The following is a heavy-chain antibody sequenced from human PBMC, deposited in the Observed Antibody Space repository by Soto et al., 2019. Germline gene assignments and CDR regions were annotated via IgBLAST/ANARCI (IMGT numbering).Heavy chain of an antibody. J-gene: IGHJ3*02. CDR1: GFTFSSYG. Sequence: PGGSLSLSCAASGFTFSSYGMHWVRQAPGKGLEWVAVIWYDGSNKYYADSVKGRFTISRDNSKNTPYLQMNSLRAEDTAVYYCARDDPLIAFDIWGQGTMDTVSS. V-gene: IGHV3-33*01. CDR2: IWYDGSNK. CDR3: ARDDPLIAFDI.